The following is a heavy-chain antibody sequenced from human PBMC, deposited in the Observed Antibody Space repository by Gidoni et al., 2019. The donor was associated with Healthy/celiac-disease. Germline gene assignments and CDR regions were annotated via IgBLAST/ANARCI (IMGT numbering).Heavy chain of an antibody. J-gene: IGHJ4*02. CDR2: INHSGST. Sequence: QVQLQQWGAGLLKPSETLSRTCAAYGGSFSGYYWSWIRQPPGKGLEWIGEINHSGSTNYNPSLKSRVTISVDTSKNQFSLKLSSVTAADTAVYYCARGFRRAVAGTPDYWGQGTLVTVSS. D-gene: IGHD6-19*01. CDR1: GGSFSGYY. V-gene: IGHV4-34*01. CDR3: ARGFRRAVAGTPDY.